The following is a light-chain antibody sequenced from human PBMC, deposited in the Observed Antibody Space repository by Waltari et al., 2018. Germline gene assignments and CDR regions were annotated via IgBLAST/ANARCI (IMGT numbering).Light chain of an antibody. CDR3: QKYNSVPYT. J-gene: IGKJ2*01. CDR1: QDISNS. CDR2: AAS. V-gene: IGKV1-27*01. Sequence: DIQMTQSPSSLSASVGDRVTITCRASQDISNSLAWYQQKPVKVPKLLISAASTLQSGVPSRFSGSGSWTDFTLTIGSLQPEDVATYYCQKYNSVPYTFGQGTKLEIK.